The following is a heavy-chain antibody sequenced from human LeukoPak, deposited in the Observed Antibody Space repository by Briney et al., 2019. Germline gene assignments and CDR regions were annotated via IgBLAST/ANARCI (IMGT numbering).Heavy chain of an antibody. CDR1: GYTFASYG. Sequence: ASVKVSCKASGYTFASYGISWVRQAPGQGLEWMGWISAYNGNTNYAQKLQGRVTMTTVTSTSTAYMELRSLRSDDTAVYYCARDEYYFGSGSYFYFDYWGQGTLLTVSS. CDR2: ISAYNGNT. D-gene: IGHD3-10*01. J-gene: IGHJ4*02. V-gene: IGHV1-18*01. CDR3: ARDEYYFGSGSYFYFDY.